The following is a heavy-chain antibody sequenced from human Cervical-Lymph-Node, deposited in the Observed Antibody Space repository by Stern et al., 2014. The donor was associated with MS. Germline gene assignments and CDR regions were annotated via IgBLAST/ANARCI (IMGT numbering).Heavy chain of an antibody. CDR1: GYTFASYG. J-gene: IGHJ4*02. CDR2: ISGYNGKT. D-gene: IGHD6-13*01. CDR3: ARDRVVSAAGGEFDY. Sequence: VQLVESGVEVKKPGASVKVSCKASGYTFASYGISWVRQAPGQGLEWMGWISGYNGKTDYAQKLQGRVTLTTDTSTSTAYMELRSLRSDDTAVYYCARDRVVSAAGGEFDYWGQGTLVTVSS. V-gene: IGHV1-18*01.